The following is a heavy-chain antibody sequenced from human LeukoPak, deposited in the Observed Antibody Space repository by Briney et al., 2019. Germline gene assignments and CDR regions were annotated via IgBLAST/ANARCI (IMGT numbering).Heavy chain of an antibody. CDR3: ARANPCSGGSCYPNWFDP. CDR2: IYYSGST. CDR1: GGSISSSSYY. Sequence: SETLSLTCTVSGGSISSSSYYWGWIRQPPGKGLEWIGYIYYSGSTNYNPSLKSRVTISVDTSKNQFSLKLSSVTAADTAVYYCARANPCSGGSCYPNWFDPWGQGTLVTVSS. D-gene: IGHD2-15*01. J-gene: IGHJ5*02. V-gene: IGHV4-61*05.